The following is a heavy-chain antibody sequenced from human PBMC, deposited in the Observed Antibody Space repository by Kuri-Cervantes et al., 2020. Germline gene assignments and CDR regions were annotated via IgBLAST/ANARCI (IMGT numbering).Heavy chain of an antibody. CDR2: INHSGST. Sequence: GSLRLSCAVYGGSFSGYYWSWIRQPPGKGLEWIGEINHSGSTNYNPSLKSRVTISVDTSKNQFSPKLSSVTAADTAVYYCARGVMQRRNWFDPWGQGTLVTVSS. V-gene: IGHV4-34*01. CDR3: ARGVMQRRNWFDP. J-gene: IGHJ5*02. D-gene: IGHD6-25*01. CDR1: GGSFSGYY.